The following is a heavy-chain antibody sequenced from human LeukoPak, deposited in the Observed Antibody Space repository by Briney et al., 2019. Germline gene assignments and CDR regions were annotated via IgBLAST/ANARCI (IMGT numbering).Heavy chain of an antibody. CDR3: ARARARYFDGMDV. D-gene: IGHD3-9*01. CDR2: ISTGGDNR. J-gene: IGHJ6*02. V-gene: IGHV3-21*01. Sequence: PGGSLRLSCAASGFTFSRYAMNWVRQAPEKGLEWVSYISTGGDNRFYADSLEGRFTISRDNSKNTLYLQMNSLRAEDTAVYYCARARARYFDGMDVWGQGTTVTVSS. CDR1: GFTFSRYA.